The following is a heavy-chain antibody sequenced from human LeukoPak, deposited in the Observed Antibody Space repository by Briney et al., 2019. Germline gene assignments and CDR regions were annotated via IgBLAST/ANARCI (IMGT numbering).Heavy chain of an antibody. D-gene: IGHD5-18*01. J-gene: IGHJ4*02. CDR3: ARHGNSYPFYYFDY. CDR2: IYYTGST. CDR1: GGSISSYY. Sequence: PSETLSLTCTVSGGSISSYYWGWIRQPPGKGLEWIGSIYYTGSTYYNPSLKSRVTISVDTSKSQFSLKLSSVTAADTAVFYCARHGNSYPFYYFDYWGQGTLVTVSS. V-gene: IGHV4-39*01.